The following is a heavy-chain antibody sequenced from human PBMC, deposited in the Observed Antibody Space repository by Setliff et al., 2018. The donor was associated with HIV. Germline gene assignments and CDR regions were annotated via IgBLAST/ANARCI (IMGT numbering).Heavy chain of an antibody. Sequence: SETLSLTCSVTGVSIASYHWIWIRQAPGKGLEWIGYVYFSGTTNYNPSLKSRVTISIDPAENHFSLNLSSVTAADTAVYYCARLGGSTITRYFDFWGQGRLVTV. CDR3: ARLGGSTITRYFDF. D-gene: IGHD5-12*01. CDR1: GVSIASYH. V-gene: IGHV4-59*08. J-gene: IGHJ4*02. CDR2: VYFSGTT.